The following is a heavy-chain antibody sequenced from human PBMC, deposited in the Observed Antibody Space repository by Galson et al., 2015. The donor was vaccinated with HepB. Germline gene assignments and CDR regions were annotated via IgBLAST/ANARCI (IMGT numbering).Heavy chain of an antibody. CDR2: IKQDGSEK. J-gene: IGHJ6*02. V-gene: IGHV3-7*03. Sequence: SLRLSCAAPGFTFSSYWMSWVRQAPGKGLEWVANIKQDGSEKYYVDSVKGRFTISRDNAKNSLYLQMNSLRAEDTAVYYCAREKRGYSSSWYRWKYYYYGMDVWGQGTTVTVSS. CDR3: AREKRGYSSSWYRWKYYYYGMDV. D-gene: IGHD6-13*01. CDR1: GFTFSSYW.